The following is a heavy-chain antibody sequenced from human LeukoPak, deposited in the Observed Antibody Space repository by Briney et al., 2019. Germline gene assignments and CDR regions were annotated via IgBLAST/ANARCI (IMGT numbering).Heavy chain of an antibody. J-gene: IGHJ4*02. Sequence: SGTLSLTCTVSGGSISSYYWSWIRQPAGKGLEWIGRIYTSGSTNYNPSLKSRVTMSVDTSKNQFSLKLSSVTAADTAVYYCASGDDFWSGYYTDWGQGTLVTVSS. V-gene: IGHV4-4*07. D-gene: IGHD3-3*01. CDR3: ASGDDFWSGYYTD. CDR2: IYTSGST. CDR1: GGSISSYY.